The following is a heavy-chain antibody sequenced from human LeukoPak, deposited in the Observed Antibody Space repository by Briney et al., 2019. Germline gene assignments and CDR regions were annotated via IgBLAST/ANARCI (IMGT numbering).Heavy chain of an antibody. CDR1: GFTVRNNY. V-gene: IGHV3-66*01. Sequence: GESLRLSCAASGFTVRNNYMSWVRQAPGKGLEWVSVISSGGSTYCADSVKGRFTISRDSSKNTLYLQMKSLRAEDTALYYCSRDRMGTKSFDYWGQGTLVTVSS. CDR3: SRDRMGTKSFDY. D-gene: IGHD5-24*01. CDR2: ISSGGST. J-gene: IGHJ4*02.